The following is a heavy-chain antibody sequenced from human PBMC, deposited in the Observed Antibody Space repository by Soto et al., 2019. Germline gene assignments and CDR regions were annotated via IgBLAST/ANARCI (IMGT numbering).Heavy chain of an antibody. D-gene: IGHD6-6*01. CDR1: GFTFSSYD. Sequence: PGGSLRLSCAASGFTFSSYDMHWVRQATGKGREWVSAIGTAGDTYYPGSVKGRFTISRENAKNSLYLQMNSLRAGDTAVYYCARDKYSRQRGNYYYYGMDVWGQGTTVT. J-gene: IGHJ6*02. V-gene: IGHV3-13*01. CDR2: IGTAGDT. CDR3: ARDKYSRQRGNYYYYGMDV.